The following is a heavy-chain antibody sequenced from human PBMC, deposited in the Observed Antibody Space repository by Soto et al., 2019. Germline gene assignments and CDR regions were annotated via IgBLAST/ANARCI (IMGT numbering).Heavy chain of an antibody. Sequence: EVQLLESGGGLVQPGGSLRLSCAASGFTLNYYAINWVRQAPGKGLEWVSAITSTGDTYYVDSVKGRFTISSDNSKNTLYLEMNSLRAEDTAVYDCAKEIAVSATLWLDPWGQGTLVTVSS. J-gene: IGHJ5*02. CDR2: ITSTGDT. D-gene: IGHD2-15*01. CDR1: GFTLNYYA. V-gene: IGHV3-23*01. CDR3: AKEIAVSATLWLDP.